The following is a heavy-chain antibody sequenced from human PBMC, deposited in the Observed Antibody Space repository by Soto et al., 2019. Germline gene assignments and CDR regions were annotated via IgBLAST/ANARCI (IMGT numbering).Heavy chain of an antibody. CDR3: ARPKGIHWYFNL. Sequence: EVQLVESGGGLVQPGASLRLSCAASGFTFSSYSMNWVRQAPGKGLEWVSYISAVSETIYYADSVKGRFTISRDNAKNSLYLQMDSLRDEDTAVYYCARPKGIHWYFNLWGRGTLVTVSS. V-gene: IGHV3-48*02. CDR1: GFTFSSYS. J-gene: IGHJ2*01. CDR2: ISAVSETI.